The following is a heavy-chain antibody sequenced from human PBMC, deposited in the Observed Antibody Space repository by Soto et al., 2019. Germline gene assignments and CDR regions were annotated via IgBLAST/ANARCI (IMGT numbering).Heavy chain of an antibody. V-gene: IGHV4-59*08. CDR1: GGSISSYY. CDR2: IYYSGST. Sequence: SETLSLTCTVSGGSISSYYWSWIRQPPGKGLEWIGYIYYSGSTNYNPSLKSRVTISVDTSKNQFSLKLSSVTAADTAVYYCARHRDIVVVPAAEGGNWFDPWGQGTLVNVSS. CDR3: ARHRDIVVVPAAEGGNWFDP. J-gene: IGHJ5*02. D-gene: IGHD2-2*01.